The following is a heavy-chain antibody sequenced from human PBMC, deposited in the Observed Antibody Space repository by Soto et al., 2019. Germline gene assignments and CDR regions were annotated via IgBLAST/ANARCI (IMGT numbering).Heavy chain of an antibody. Sequence: TVGSLRLSCAASGFTFSTYSMNWVRQAPGKGLVWVSSSNSSRSDTYYADSVKGRFTISRDNAKNTLYLQMNSLRAEDTAVYYCARDRGWSLFDYWGQGTLVTVSS. V-gene: IGHV3-21*01. CDR1: GFTFSTYS. J-gene: IGHJ4*02. CDR3: ARDRGWSLFDY. D-gene: IGHD6-19*01. CDR2: SNSSRSDT.